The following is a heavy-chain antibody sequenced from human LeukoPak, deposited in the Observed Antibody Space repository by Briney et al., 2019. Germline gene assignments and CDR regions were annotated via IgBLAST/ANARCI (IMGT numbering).Heavy chain of an antibody. CDR1: GFTLSTYA. Sequence: GGSLRLSCAASGFTLSTYAMSWVRQTPGKGPEWVAATSSSDAGTYHADSVRGRFTISRDNSKNTLYLQMNSLRAEDTAVYYCAREGAIAAAGLDWGQGTLVTVSS. CDR3: AREGAIAAAGLD. J-gene: IGHJ4*02. CDR2: TSSSDAGT. V-gene: IGHV3-23*01. D-gene: IGHD6-13*01.